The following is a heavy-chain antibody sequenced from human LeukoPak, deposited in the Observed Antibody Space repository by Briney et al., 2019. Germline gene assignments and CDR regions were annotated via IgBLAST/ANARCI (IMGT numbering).Heavy chain of an antibody. CDR1: GFTFSSYG. CDR3: AKALRYCSSTSCQTYYYYGMDV. D-gene: IGHD2-2*01. CDR2: ISYDGSNK. J-gene: IGHJ6*02. Sequence: GGSLRLSCAASGFTFSSYGMHWVRQAPGKGLEWVAVISYDGSNKYYADSVKGRFTISRDNSKNTLYPQMNSLRAEDTAVYYCAKALRYCSSTSCQTYYYYGMDVWGQGTTVTVSS. V-gene: IGHV3-30*18.